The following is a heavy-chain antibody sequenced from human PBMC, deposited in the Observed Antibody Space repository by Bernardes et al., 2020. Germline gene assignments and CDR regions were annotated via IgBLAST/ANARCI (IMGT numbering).Heavy chain of an antibody. V-gene: IGHV4-59*01. CDR3: ARDRGYNWNYDYYYGMDV. D-gene: IGHD1-20*01. CDR1: GGSISSYY. J-gene: IGHJ6*02. Sequence: SEPLSLTCTVSGGSISSYYGSWTRQPPGKGLEWIGYIYYSGSTNYNPSLKSRVTISVDTSKNQFSLKLSSVTAADTAVYYCARDRGYNWNYDYYYGMDVWGQGTTVTVSS. CDR2: IYYSGST.